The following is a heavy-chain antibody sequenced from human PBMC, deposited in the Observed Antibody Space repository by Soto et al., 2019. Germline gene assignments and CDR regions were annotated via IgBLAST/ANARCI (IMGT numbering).Heavy chain of an antibody. Sequence: SVKVSCKASGGTFSSYAISWVRQAPGQGLEWMGGVILIFGTANSAHKFQGRVTITADESTSTAYMELSSLRSEDTAGYYCASRLRFLEWSHRGYYGMGVWVQVTTVTVSS. V-gene: IGHV1-69*13. J-gene: IGHJ6*02. CDR2: VILIFGTA. D-gene: IGHD3-3*01. CDR1: GGTFSSYA. CDR3: ASRLRFLEWSHRGYYGMGV.